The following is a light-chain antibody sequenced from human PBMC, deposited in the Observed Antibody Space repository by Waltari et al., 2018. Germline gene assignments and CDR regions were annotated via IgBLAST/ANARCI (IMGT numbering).Light chain of an antibody. CDR1: QSASTS. V-gene: IGKV3-15*01. Sequence: ELVMTQSPATLSVSPGERASLSCRARQSASTSLAWYQQKPGQAPRLPIYRASTRAAGIPDRFSGSGSGTEFTLTISSLQSEDSAIYYCQQYNIWPWTFGQGTKVDIK. J-gene: IGKJ1*01. CDR2: RAS. CDR3: QQYNIWPWT.